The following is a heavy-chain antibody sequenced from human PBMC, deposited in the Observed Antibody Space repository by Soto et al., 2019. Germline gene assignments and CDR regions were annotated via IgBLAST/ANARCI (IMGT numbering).Heavy chain of an antibody. V-gene: IGHV1-8*01. CDR2: MNPNSGNT. J-gene: IGHJ6*03. CDR1: GYTFTSYD. D-gene: IGHD4-17*01. Sequence: ASVKVSCKASGYTFTSYDINWVRQATGQGLEWMGWMNPNSGNTGYAQKFQGRVTMTRNTSISTAYMELSSLRSEDTAVYYCARGTDGDYWDYYYYMDVWGKGTTVTVSS. CDR3: ARGTDGDYWDYYYYMDV.